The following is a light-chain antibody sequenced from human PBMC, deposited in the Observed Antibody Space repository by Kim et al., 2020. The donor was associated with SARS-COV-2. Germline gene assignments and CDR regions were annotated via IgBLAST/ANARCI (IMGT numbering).Light chain of an antibody. CDR1: QDIRNY. CDR2: DAS. CDR3: QHYDNLPPLT. J-gene: IGKJ4*01. Sequence: TVGDRVTITCQASQDIRNYLNWYQHKPGKAPRLLIYDASTSHAGVPSRFSGSGSGTDFTFTIDGLQPEDIATYYCQHYDNLPPLTFGGGTKVDIK. V-gene: IGKV1-33*01.